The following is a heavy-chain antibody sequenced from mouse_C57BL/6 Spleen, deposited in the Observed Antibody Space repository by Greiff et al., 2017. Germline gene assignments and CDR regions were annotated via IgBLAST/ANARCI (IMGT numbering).Heavy chain of an antibody. CDR1: GFNIKNTY. J-gene: IGHJ1*03. CDR3: ASDWSNYVYFDV. Sequence: EVKLMESVAELVRPGASVKLSCTASGFNIKNTYMHWVKQRPEQGLEWIGRIDPANGNTKYTPKFKGKATITADTSSNTAYLQLSSLTSEDTAIYDCASDWSNYVYFDVWGTGTTVTVSS. V-gene: IGHV14-3*01. D-gene: IGHD2-5*01. CDR2: IDPANGNT.